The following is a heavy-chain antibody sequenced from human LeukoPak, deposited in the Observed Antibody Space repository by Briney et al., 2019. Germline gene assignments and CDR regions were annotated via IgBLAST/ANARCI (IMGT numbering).Heavy chain of an antibody. J-gene: IGHJ4*02. V-gene: IGHV3-23*01. Sequence: GGSLRLSCAASGFTFSGYGMSWVRQAPGKGLKWVSAISGSGGSTYYADSVKGRITISRDNAKNSLYLQMNSLRAEDTAVYYCARGVLEIDYWGQGTLVTVSS. D-gene: IGHD6-13*01. CDR1: GFTFSGYG. CDR3: ARGVLEIDY. CDR2: ISGSGGST.